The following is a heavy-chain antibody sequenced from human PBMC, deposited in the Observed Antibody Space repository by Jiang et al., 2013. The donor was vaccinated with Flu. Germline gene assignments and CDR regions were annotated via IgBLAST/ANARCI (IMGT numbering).Heavy chain of an antibody. V-gene: IGHV1-3*01. CDR1: GYTFTSYA. J-gene: IGHJ4*02. D-gene: IGHD3-10*01. CDR2: INAGNGNT. Sequence: SGAEVKKPGASVKVSCKASGYTFTSYAMHWVRQAPGQRLEWMGWINAGNGNTKYSQKFQGRVTITGDTSASTAYMELSSLRSEDTAVYYCARDYGTMGSGIPDYWGQGTLVTVSS. CDR3: ARDYGTMGSGIPDY.